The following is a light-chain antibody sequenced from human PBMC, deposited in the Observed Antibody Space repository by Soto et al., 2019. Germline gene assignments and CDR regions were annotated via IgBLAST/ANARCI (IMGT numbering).Light chain of an antibody. CDR3: QQYYTTPRT. V-gene: IGKV4-1*01. CDR2: WAS. CDR1: QSVLYSANNKNY. J-gene: IGKJ1*01. Sequence: DIVMTQSPDSLAVSLGGRATLNCKSSQSVLYSANNKNYLAWYQQKPGQPPKLLIYWASTRESGVPDRFSGSGSGTDFTLTISSLQAEDVAVYFCQQYYTTPRTFGQGTKVEIK.